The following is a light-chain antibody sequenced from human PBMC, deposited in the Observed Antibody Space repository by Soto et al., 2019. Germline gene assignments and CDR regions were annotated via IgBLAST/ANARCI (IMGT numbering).Light chain of an antibody. V-gene: IGLV2-14*01. CDR3: TSYTSSSTLDV. Sequence: QSALTQPASVSGSPGQSITISCTGTSSDVGSYNYVSWYQQHPGKAPKLMIYEVSNRPLGVSNRFSGSKSGNTASLTISGLQAEDEADYYCTSYTSSSTLDVFGTGTKLTVL. CDR2: EVS. CDR1: SSDVGSYNY. J-gene: IGLJ1*01.